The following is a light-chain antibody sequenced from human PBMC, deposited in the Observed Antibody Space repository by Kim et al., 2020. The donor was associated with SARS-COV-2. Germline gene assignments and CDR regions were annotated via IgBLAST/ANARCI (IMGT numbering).Light chain of an antibody. Sequence: ASLEDKITITCRASRDVAEWLAWYQQKPGKAPKVLIYSASSLQSGVPSRFSGSGSGTYFTLTISSLQPEDVATYYCQQGDSFPLTFGGGTKVDIK. J-gene: IGKJ4*01. CDR2: SAS. CDR3: QQGDSFPLT. V-gene: IGKV1D-12*01. CDR1: RDVAEW.